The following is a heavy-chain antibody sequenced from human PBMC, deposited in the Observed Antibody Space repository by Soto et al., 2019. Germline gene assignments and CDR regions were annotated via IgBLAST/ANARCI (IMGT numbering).Heavy chain of an antibody. D-gene: IGHD1-1*01. CDR1: GFIFKNYG. J-gene: IGHJ4*01. CDR3: ARDPGQNEAMDH. CDR2: IWHDGKNY. V-gene: IGHV3-33*01. Sequence: QVQLVESGGGVVQPGTSLRLSCAASGFIFKNYGMQWVRQATGKGLEWVAVIWHDGKNYDYADSVKGRFTVSRDNGKNILYLQMNSLRAEDTALYFCARDPGQNEAMDHLGHGTLVSVSS.